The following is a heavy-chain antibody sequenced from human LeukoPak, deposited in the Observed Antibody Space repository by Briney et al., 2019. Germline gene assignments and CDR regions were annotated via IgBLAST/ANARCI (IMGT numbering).Heavy chain of an antibody. D-gene: IGHD6-19*01. CDR2: IYPSGDST. J-gene: IGHJ4*02. V-gene: IGHV3-23*01. Sequence: GGSLRLSCAASGFTFSTYSMTWVRQGPGKGLEWVSSIYPSGDSTFYADSVKGRFTISRDNAKNTLYLQMNSLRAEDTAVYYCASLAVAGTGVDYWGQGTLVTVSS. CDR1: GFTFSTYS. CDR3: ASLAVAGTGVDY.